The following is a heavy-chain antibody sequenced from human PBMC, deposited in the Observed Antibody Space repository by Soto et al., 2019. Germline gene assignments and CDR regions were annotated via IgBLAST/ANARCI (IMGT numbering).Heavy chain of an antibody. CDR1: GGTFSSYA. CDR2: IIPIFGTA. CDR3: ARARDGGYSSSSGTFDY. D-gene: IGHD6-6*01. J-gene: IGHJ4*02. Sequence: SVKVSCKASGGTFSSYAISWVRQAPGQGLEWMGGIIPIFGTANYAQKFQGRVTITADESTSTAYMELSSLRSEDTAVYYCARARDGGYSSSSGTFDYWGQGTLVTVSS. V-gene: IGHV1-69*13.